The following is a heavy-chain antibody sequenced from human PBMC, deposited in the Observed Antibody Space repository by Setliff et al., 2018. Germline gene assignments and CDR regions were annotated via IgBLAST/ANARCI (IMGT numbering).Heavy chain of an antibody. CDR2: IHTSGT. CDR3: AKVPITKVYFYMDV. V-gene: IGHV4-4*08. J-gene: IGHJ6*03. Sequence: PSETLSLTCSVSGGSISSYYWSWIRQPPGKGLEWIGNIHTSGTNYNPSLNSRVTISVDTSKNLISLNLRSVIDTDTAVYYCAKVPITKVYFYMDVWGKGTTVTVSS. D-gene: IGHD3-10*01. CDR1: GGSISSYY.